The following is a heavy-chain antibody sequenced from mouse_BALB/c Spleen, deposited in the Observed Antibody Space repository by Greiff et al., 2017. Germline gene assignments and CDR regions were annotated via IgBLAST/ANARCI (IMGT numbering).Heavy chain of an antibody. CDR3: ARGWGYDEGFAY. J-gene: IGHJ3*01. CDR1: GFTFSSYA. D-gene: IGHD2-2*01. Sequence: DVMLVDSGGGLVKPGGSLKLSCAASGFTFSSYAMSWVRQTPEKRLEWVASISSGGSTYYPDSVKGRFTISRDNARNILYLQMSSLRSEDTAMYYCARGWGYDEGFAYWGQGTLVTVSA. V-gene: IGHV5-6-5*01. CDR2: ISSGGST.